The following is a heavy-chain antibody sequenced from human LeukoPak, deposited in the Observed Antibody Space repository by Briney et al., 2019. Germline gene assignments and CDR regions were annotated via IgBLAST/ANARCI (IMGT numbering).Heavy chain of an antibody. Sequence: SETLSLTCTVSGGSISSSSYYWGWIRQPPGKGLEWIGSIYYSGSTYYNPSLKSRVTISVDTSKNQFSLKLSSVTAADTAVYYCARRPYDYVWGSYRPGGWFDPWGQGTLVTVSS. J-gene: IGHJ5*02. CDR2: IYYSGST. CDR1: GGSISSSSYY. D-gene: IGHD3-16*02. V-gene: IGHV4-39*01. CDR3: ARRPYDYVWGSYRPGGWFDP.